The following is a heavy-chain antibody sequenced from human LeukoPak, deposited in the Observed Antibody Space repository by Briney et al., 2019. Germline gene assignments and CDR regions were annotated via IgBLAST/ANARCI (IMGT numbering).Heavy chain of an antibody. CDR2: IYYSGST. D-gene: IGHD3-22*01. CDR1: GGPISSYY. CDR3: ARMPYYYDSSGYN. V-gene: IGHV4-59*01. J-gene: IGHJ4*02. Sequence: SETLSLTCTVSGGPISSYYWSWIRQPPGKGLEWIGYIYYSGSTNYNPSLKSRVTISVDTSKNQFSLKLSSVTAADTAVYYCARMPYYYDSSGYNWGQGTLVTVSS.